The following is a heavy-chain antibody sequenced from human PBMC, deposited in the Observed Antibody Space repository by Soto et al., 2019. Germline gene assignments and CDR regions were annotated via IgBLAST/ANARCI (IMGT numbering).Heavy chain of an antibody. CDR3: ARFAVAGTGWFDP. J-gene: IGHJ5*02. CDR2: IIPIFGTA. V-gene: IGHV1-69*13. Sequence: ASVKVSCKASGGTFSSYAISWVRQAPGQGLEWMGGIIPIFGTANYAQKFQGRVTITADESTSTAYMELSSLRSEDTAVYYCARFAVAGTGWFDPWGQGPLVTVP. D-gene: IGHD6-19*01. CDR1: GGTFSSYA.